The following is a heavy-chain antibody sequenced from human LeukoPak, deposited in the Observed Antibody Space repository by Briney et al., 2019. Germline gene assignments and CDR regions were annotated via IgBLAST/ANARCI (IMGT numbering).Heavy chain of an antibody. CDR2: IWNDGSKE. CDR1: GFTFSSYG. D-gene: IGHD1-14*01. CDR3: ARVGPINLGLVDL. J-gene: IGHJ4*01. V-gene: IGHV3-33*01. Sequence: PGRSLRLSCAASGFTFSSYGMHWVRQAPGKGLEWMAIIWNDGSKEYYADSVKGRFTISRDNSQNTLYLEMSSLRVEDTAVYSCARVGPINLGLVDLWGQGTLVTVSS.